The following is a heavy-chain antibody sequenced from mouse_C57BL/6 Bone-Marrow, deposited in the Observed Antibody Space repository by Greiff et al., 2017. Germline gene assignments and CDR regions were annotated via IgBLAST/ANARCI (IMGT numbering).Heavy chain of an antibody. Sequence: QVQLQQSGAELARPGASVKLSCKASGYTFTSYGISWVKQRTGQGLEWIGEIYPRSGNTYYNEKFKGKATLTADKSSSTAYMELRSLTSEDSAVYFCARITTVDGFAYWGQGTLVTVSA. CDR1: GYTFTSYG. D-gene: IGHD1-1*01. CDR2: IYPRSGNT. J-gene: IGHJ3*01. CDR3: ARITTVDGFAY. V-gene: IGHV1-81*01.